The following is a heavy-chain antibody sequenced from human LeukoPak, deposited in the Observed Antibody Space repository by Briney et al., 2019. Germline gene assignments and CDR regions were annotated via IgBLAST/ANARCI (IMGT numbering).Heavy chain of an antibody. CDR1: GGSISTSFYY. V-gene: IGHV4-39*01. D-gene: IGHD6-13*01. CDR2: IYYSGST. Sequence: SETLSLTCTVSGGSISTSFYYWGWIRQPPGKGLEWIGSIYYSGSTFYNPSLKSRVTISADTSKSQFSLKLSSVTAADTAIYYCARRAAALVTAFDPWGQGTLVTVSS. CDR3: ARRAAALVTAFDP. J-gene: IGHJ5*02.